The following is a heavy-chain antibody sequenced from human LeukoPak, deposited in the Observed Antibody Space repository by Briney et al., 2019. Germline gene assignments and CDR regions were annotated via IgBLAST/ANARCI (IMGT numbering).Heavy chain of an antibody. CDR1: EFTFDSYA. CDR2: ISYDGSNE. J-gene: IGHJ4*02. D-gene: IGHD3-10*01. Sequence: GGSLRLSCAASEFTFDSYAMHWVRQAPGKGLEWVAVISYDGSNEYYTDSVRGRFSISRDNSKNTLYLQMNSLSAEDTAVYYCARGSWFGELLPFDYWGQGTLVTISS. V-gene: IGHV3-30-3*01. CDR3: ARGSWFGELLPFDY.